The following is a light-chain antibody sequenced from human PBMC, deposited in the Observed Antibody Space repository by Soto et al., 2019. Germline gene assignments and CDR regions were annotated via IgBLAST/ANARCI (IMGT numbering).Light chain of an antibody. V-gene: IGKV3-20*01. Sequence: EIVLTQSPGTLSLSPGERATLSCRASQSVSSSYLGWYQQKPGQTPRLLIFGASSSATGIPDRFSGSGSGTDFTLTISSLEPEDFAVYYCQHYGSSPRTLGQGTKVEIK. CDR1: QSVSSSY. CDR3: QHYGSSPRT. J-gene: IGKJ1*01. CDR2: GAS.